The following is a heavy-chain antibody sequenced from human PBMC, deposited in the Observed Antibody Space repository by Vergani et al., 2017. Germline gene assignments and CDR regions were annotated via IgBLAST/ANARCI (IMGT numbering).Heavy chain of an antibody. CDR2: ISSSSSYI. V-gene: IGHV3-21*02. CDR1: GFTFSSYS. J-gene: IGHJ4*02. D-gene: IGHD3-3*01. CDR3: ARGQYYDFWSGYYTVFEPSGY. Sequence: EVQLLESGGGLVQPGGSLRLSCAASGFTFSSYSMNWVRQAPGKGLEWVSSISSSSSYIYYADSVKGRFTISRDNAKNSLYLQMNSLRAEDTAVYYCARGQYYDFWSGYYTVFEPSGYWGQGTLVTVSS.